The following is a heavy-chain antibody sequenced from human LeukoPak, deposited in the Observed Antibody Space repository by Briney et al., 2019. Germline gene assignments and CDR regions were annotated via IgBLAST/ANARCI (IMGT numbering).Heavy chain of an antibody. J-gene: IGHJ4*02. CDR1: GFTFSNFA. CDR3: AKMVHTEQWLVPFDY. CDR2: ISGSGGST. Sequence: GGSLRLSCAASGFTFSNFAMNWVRQAPGKGLEWVSTISGSGGSTYYADSVKGRFTISRDNSKNTLYLQMNSLRAEDTAVYYCAKMVHTEQWLVPFDYWGQGTLVTVSS. D-gene: IGHD6-19*01. V-gene: IGHV3-23*01.